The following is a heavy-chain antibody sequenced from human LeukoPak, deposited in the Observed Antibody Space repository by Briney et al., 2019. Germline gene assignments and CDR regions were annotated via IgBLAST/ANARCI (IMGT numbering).Heavy chain of an antibody. D-gene: IGHD1-26*01. CDR3: ARDRRAPVRGYFDY. CDR1: GFTFSSYA. CDR2: ISYDGSNK. V-gene: IGHV3-30*01. J-gene: IGHJ4*02. Sequence: GGSLRLSCAASGFTFSSYAMHWVRQAPGKGLEWLAVISYDGSNKYYADSVKGRFTISRDNSKNTLYLQMNSLRAEDTAVYYCARDRRAPVRGYFDYWGQGTLVTVSS.